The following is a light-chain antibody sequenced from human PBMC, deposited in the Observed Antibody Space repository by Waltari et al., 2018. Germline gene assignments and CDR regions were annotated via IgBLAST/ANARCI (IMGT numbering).Light chain of an antibody. J-gene: IGKJ5*01. CDR3: QQYGISPPIT. CDR1: QSVSSSY. V-gene: IGKV3-20*01. Sequence: EIVLTQSPGTLSLSPGERATLPCRAKQSVSSSYLAWYQQKPGQTPRLLIYGASSRATGIPDRFSGSGSGTDFTLTISRLEPEDFAVYYCQQYGISPPITFGQGTRLEIK. CDR2: GAS.